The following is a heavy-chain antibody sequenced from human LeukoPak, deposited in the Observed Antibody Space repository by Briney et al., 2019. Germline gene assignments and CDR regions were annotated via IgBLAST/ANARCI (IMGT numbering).Heavy chain of an antibody. CDR2: ISGSGGST. CDR1: GFTFNNYA. CDR3: AKSDYGGTQYYFDY. Sequence: GGSLRLSCAASGFTFNNYAMSWVRQAPGKGLEWVSAISGSGGSTYYADSVKGRFTISRDNSKNTLYLQMNSLRAEDTAVYYCAKSDYGGTQYYFDYWGQGTLVTVSS. J-gene: IGHJ4*02. D-gene: IGHD4-23*01. V-gene: IGHV3-23*01.